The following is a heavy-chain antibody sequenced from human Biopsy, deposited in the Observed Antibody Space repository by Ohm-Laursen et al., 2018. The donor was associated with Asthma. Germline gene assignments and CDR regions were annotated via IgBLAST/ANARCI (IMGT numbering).Heavy chain of an antibody. D-gene: IGHD7-27*01. V-gene: IGHV3-30-3*01. CDR3: SRDTLGYYFDT. CDR2: ITFDGSTQ. CDR1: GGHFGSYN. Sequence: SLRLSCSASGGHFGSYNMHWARQAPGKGLEWVAVITFDGSTQYYADSVKGRFTVSRDNYKNLLFLHLSSLIPEDTAVYYCSRDTLGYYFDTWGQGTLVTASS. J-gene: IGHJ4*02.